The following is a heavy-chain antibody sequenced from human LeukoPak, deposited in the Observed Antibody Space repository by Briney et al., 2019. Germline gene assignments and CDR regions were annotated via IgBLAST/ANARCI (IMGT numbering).Heavy chain of an antibody. J-gene: IGHJ4*02. CDR1: GYTFTGYY. V-gene: IGHV1-2*02. Sequence: ASVKVSCKASGYTFTGYYMHWGRQAPGQGLEWMGWINPNSGGTNYAQKFQGRVTMTRDTSISTAYMELSRLRSDDTAVYYCAMLLFPTYYFDYWGQGTLVTVSS. CDR3: AMLLFPTYYFDY. D-gene: IGHD2-21*02. CDR2: INPNSGGT.